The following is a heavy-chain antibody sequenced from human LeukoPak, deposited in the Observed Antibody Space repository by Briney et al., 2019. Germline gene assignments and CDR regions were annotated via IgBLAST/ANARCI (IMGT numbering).Heavy chain of an antibody. D-gene: IGHD2-2*01. J-gene: IGHJ4*02. CDR1: GGSISSYY. Sequence: PSETLSLTCTVSGGSISSYYWSWIRQPPGKGLEWIGYIYYSGSTNYNPSLKSRVTISVDTSKSQFSLKLSSVTAADTAVYYCARDPSTLLPTDDSWGQGTLVAVSS. V-gene: IGHV4-59*01. CDR3: ARDPSTLLPTDDS. CDR2: IYYSGST.